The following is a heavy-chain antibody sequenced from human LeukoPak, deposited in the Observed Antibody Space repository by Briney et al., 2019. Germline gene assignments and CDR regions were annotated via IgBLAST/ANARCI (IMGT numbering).Heavy chain of an antibody. Sequence: SETLSLTCTGSGVSISSYYWSWIRQPPGKGLEGLGYIYYSGSTNYNPSLKSRVTISVDTSKNQFSLKLSSVTAADTAVYYCARGLGYCSSTSCSPSPFYNWGQGTLVTVSS. V-gene: IGHV4-59*01. CDR3: ARGLGYCSSTSCSPSPFYN. D-gene: IGHD2-2*01. CDR2: IYYSGST. J-gene: IGHJ4*02. CDR1: GVSISSYY.